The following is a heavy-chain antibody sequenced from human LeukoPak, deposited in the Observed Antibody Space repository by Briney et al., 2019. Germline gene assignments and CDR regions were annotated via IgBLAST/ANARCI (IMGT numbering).Heavy chain of an antibody. CDR1: GYSFTNYW. D-gene: IGHD6-13*01. V-gene: IGHV5-51*01. J-gene: IGHJ5*02. Sequence: GAFLKISCKGSGYSFTNYWIAWVRQMPGKGLEWMVIIYPGDCDTRYSPSFQGQVTISADKSISTANLQWSGWKPWDTVMYYCARQSPVSSWYWRFDPWGQGTLVTVSS. CDR2: IYPGDCDT. CDR3: ARQSPVSSWYWRFDP.